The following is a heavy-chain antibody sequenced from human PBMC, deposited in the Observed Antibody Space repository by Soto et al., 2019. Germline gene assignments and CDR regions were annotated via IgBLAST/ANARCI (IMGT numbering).Heavy chain of an antibody. CDR1: GGSISSYY. Sequence: PSETLSLTCTVSGGSISSYYWSWIRQPPGKGLEWIGYIYYSGSTNYNPSLKSRVTISVDTSKNQFSLKLSSVTAADTAVYYCARIWWPSIVVVPAAMSYYFDYWGQGTLVTVSS. D-gene: IGHD2-2*01. V-gene: IGHV4-59*12. J-gene: IGHJ4*02. CDR3: ARIWWPSIVVVPAAMSYYFDY. CDR2: IYYSGST.